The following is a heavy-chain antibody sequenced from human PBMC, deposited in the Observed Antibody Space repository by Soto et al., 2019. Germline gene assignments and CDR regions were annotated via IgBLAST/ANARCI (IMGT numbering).Heavy chain of an antibody. D-gene: IGHD6-19*01. CDR2: IKSKTDGGTT. V-gene: IGHV3-15*01. CDR3: TPHSSGWSAEYFQH. J-gene: IGHJ1*01. Sequence: GGSLRLSCAASGFTFSNAWMSWVRQAPGKGLEWVGRIKSKTDGGTTDYAAPVKGRFTISRDDSKNTLYLQMNSLKTEDTAVYYRTPHSSGWSAEYFQHWGQGTLVTVSS. CDR1: GFTFSNAW.